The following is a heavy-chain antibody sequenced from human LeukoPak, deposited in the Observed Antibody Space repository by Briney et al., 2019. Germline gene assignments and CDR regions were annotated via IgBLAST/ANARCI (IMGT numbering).Heavy chain of an antibody. V-gene: IGHV1-2*02. J-gene: IGHJ3*02. Sequence: ASVKVSCKASGHTFTGYYMHWVRQAPGQGLEWMGWINPNSGSTNYAQKFQGRVTMTRDTSISTAYMELSRLRSDDTAVYYCARALRWGSYDAFDIWGQGTMVTVSS. CDR2: INPNSGST. D-gene: IGHD4-23*01. CDR3: ARALRWGSYDAFDI. CDR1: GHTFTGYY.